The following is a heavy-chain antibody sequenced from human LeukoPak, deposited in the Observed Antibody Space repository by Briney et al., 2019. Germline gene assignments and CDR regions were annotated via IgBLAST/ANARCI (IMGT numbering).Heavy chain of an antibody. Sequence: GGSLRLSCAASGFIFSSYWMSWVRQAPGKGLEWVTNRKQDGSEKYYADSVKGRFTISRDNAKNSLYLQMNSLRAEDTAVYYCARDCSSTSCYRCGFDPWGQGTLVTVSS. J-gene: IGHJ5*02. D-gene: IGHD2-2*01. CDR2: RKQDGSEK. CDR1: GFIFSSYW. CDR3: ARDCSSTSCYRCGFDP. V-gene: IGHV3-7*01.